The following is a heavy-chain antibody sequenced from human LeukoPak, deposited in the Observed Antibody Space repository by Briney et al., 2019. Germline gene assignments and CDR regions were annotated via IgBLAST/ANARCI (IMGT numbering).Heavy chain of an antibody. J-gene: IGHJ4*02. CDR1: GVSISSYY. V-gene: IGHV4-59*01. D-gene: IGHD3-10*01. CDR2: VYYTGST. Sequence: SETLSLTCTVSGVSISSYYWTWIRQPPGKGPEWVGYVYYTGSTNYNPSLKSRVTMSLDTSKKQFSLKLTSVTAADTAVYYCARGLEWFGGKLDYWGQGTLVTVSS. CDR3: ARGLEWFGGKLDY.